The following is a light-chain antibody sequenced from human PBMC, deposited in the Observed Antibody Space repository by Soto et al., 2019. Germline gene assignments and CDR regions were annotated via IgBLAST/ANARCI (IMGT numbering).Light chain of an antibody. CDR1: QSLFYSSNNKDY. CDR3: QQYFSTPWT. Sequence: DIVMTQSPDSLAVSLGERATINCKSSQSLFYSSNNKDYLAWYQQKPGQPPRLLIYWASTLESGVPERVSGSGSVTDFTLPVSSLQAEDVAVYYCQQYFSTPWTFGQGTKVEIK. J-gene: IGKJ1*01. V-gene: IGKV4-1*01. CDR2: WAS.